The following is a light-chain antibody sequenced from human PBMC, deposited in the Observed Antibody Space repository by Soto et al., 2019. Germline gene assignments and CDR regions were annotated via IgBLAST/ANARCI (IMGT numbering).Light chain of an antibody. J-gene: IGLJ1*01. CDR3: SSYTTISRRDGV. CDR2: EVT. CDR1: SGDIGSYNR. V-gene: IGLV2-14*01. Sequence: QSALTQPASVSGSPGQSITISCTGTSGDIGSYNRVSWYQQHPGKAPKLIIYEVTDRPSGVSNRFSGSKSGNTASLTISGLQDDEEAEYYCSSYTTISRRDGVFGTGTKLTVL.